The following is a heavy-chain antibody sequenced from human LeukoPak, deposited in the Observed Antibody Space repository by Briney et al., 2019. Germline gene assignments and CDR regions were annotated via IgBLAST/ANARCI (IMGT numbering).Heavy chain of an antibody. CDR1: GFTFSSFA. Sequence: GGSLRLSCAASGFTFSSFAMSWVRRAPGKGLEWVSSISGSGGATYYADSVKGRFTISRDNSENTLYLQINSLRVGDTAVFYCAKNYGSGTYYNYFDSWGQGTLVTVSS. D-gene: IGHD3-10*01. CDR2: ISGSGGAT. J-gene: IGHJ4*02. CDR3: AKNYGSGTYYNYFDS. V-gene: IGHV3-23*01.